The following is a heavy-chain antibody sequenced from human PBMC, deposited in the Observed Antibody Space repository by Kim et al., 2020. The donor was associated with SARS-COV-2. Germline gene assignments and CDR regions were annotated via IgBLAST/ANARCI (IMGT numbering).Heavy chain of an antibody. CDR3: ARGGSRSYYYYYGMDV. J-gene: IGHJ6*02. Sequence: SLKRRVTISVDTSKNQFSLKLSSVTAADTAVYYCARGGSRSYYYYYGMDVWGQGTTVTVSS. V-gene: IGHV4-59*09. D-gene: IGHD2-15*01.